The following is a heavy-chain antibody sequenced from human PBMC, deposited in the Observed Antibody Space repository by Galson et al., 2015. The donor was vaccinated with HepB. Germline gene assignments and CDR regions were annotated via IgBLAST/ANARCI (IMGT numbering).Heavy chain of an antibody. J-gene: IGHJ4*02. D-gene: IGHD4-23*01. CDR1: GGTFSSYA. CDR2: IIPIFGTA. Sequence: SVKVSCKASGGTFSSYAISWVRQAPGQGLEWMGGIIPIFGTANYAQKFQGRVTITADESTSTAYMELSSLRSEDTAVYYCAAQPDYGGNLGGFDYWGQGTLVTVSS. CDR3: AAQPDYGGNLGGFDY. V-gene: IGHV1-69*13.